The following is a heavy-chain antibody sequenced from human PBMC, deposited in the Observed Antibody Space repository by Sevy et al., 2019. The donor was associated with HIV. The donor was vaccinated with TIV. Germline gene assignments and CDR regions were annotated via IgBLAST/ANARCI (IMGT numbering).Heavy chain of an antibody. CDR1: GITFSTSG. CDR2: ISYHGRDK. D-gene: IGHD3-9*01. V-gene: IGHV3-30*18. CDR3: AKDFTGYNGMDV. J-gene: IGHJ6*02. Sequence: GGSLRLSCVVSGITFSTSGMHWVRQAPGKGLEWVAVISYHGRDKFYADSVKGRSTISRDNSKNIPYLQMVSLRAEDTAVYYCAKDFTGYNGMDVWGQGTMVTVSS.